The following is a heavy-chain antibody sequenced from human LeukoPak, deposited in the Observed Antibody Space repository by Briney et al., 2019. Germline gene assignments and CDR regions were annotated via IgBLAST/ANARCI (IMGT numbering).Heavy chain of an antibody. D-gene: IGHD3-22*01. CDR1: GFTFSSYW. V-gene: IGHV3-74*01. CDR2: IKSDGST. J-gene: IGHJ1*01. Sequence: PGGSLRLSCAASGFTFSSYWMHWVRQAPGKGLVWVSRIKSDGSTNYADSVRGRFTISRDNAKNTVSLQMNSLRAEDTGVYYCARAPSEIGGYYPEYFRPWCQGTLVTVSS. CDR3: ARAPSEIGGYYPEYFRP.